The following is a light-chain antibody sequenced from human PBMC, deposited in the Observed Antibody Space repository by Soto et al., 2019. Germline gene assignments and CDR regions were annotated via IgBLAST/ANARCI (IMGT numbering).Light chain of an antibody. Sequence: EIVLTQSPGTLSLSPGERATLSCRASQSVSSSYLAWYQQKPGQAPRLLIYDASNRATAIPDRFSGSGSGTDFTLTISRLEPEDFAVYYCQQYGTSPGHTFGQGTKLEMK. J-gene: IGKJ2*01. CDR3: QQYGTSPGHT. CDR2: DAS. CDR1: QSVSSSY. V-gene: IGKV3-20*01.